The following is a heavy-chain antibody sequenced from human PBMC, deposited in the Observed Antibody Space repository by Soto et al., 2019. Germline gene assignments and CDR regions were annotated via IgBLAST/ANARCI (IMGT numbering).Heavy chain of an antibody. CDR1: GDSVSSNSAA. V-gene: IGHV6-1*01. CDR2: TYYRSKWYN. CDR3: ARAPYYDFWSGYYVSTSYYGMDV. D-gene: IGHD3-3*01. Sequence: SQTLSLTCAISGDSVSSNSAAWNWIRQSPSRGLEWLGRTYYRSKWYNDYAVSVKSRITINPDTSKNQFSLQLNSVTPEDTAVYYCARAPYYDFWSGYYVSTSYYGMDVWGQGTTVTVSS. J-gene: IGHJ6*02.